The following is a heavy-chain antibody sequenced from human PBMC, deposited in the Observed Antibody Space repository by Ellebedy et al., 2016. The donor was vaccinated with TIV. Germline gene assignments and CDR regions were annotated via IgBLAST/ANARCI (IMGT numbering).Heavy chain of an antibody. CDR3: ARDRKYQLLRYYYYYYMDV. D-gene: IGHD2-2*01. Sequence: LSLTCAASGFTFSDYYMSWIRQAPGKGLEWVSYISSSSSYTNYADSVKGRFTISRDNAKNTLYLQMNSLRAEDTAVYYCARDRKYQLLRYYYYYYMDVWGKGTTVTVSS. J-gene: IGHJ6*03. CDR1: GFTFSDYY. CDR2: ISSSSSYT. V-gene: IGHV3-11*06.